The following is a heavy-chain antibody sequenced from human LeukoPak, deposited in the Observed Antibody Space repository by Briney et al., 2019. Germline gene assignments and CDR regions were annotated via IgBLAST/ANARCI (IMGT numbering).Heavy chain of an antibody. V-gene: IGHV4-59*08. CDR1: GGSISNYY. J-gene: IGHJ6*02. CDR2: IYYSGST. D-gene: IGHD2-15*01. Sequence: MTSETLSLTCSVSGGSISNYYWSWIRQPPGKGLEWIGCIYYSGSTDYKPSLNSRVSMSVDTSKSQYSLRLSSLTAADTAVYYCARHTPVALRSGYYYNMDVWGQGTSVTVSS. CDR3: ARHTPVALRSGYYYNMDV.